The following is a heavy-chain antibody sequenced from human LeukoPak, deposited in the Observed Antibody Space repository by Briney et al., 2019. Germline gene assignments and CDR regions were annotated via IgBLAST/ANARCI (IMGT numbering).Heavy chain of an antibody. Sequence: GRSLRLSCAASGFTFDDYAMHWVRQAPGKGLEWVSGISWNSGSIGYADSVKGRFTISRDNAKNSLYLQMNSLRAEDTALYYCAKVRRGYSFFDYWGQGTLVTVSS. V-gene: IGHV3-9*01. CDR1: GFTFDDYA. D-gene: IGHD5-18*01. CDR3: AKVRRGYSFFDY. J-gene: IGHJ4*02. CDR2: ISWNSGSI.